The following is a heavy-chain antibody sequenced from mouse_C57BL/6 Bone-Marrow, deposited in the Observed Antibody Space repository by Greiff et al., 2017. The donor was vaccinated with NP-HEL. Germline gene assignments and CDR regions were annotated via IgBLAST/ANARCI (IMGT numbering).Heavy chain of an antibody. J-gene: IGHJ4*01. CDR1: GYTFTSYW. D-gene: IGHD1-1*01. V-gene: IGHV1-55*01. CDR3: ARRDYGSSLSYYAMDY. CDR2: IYPGSGST. Sequence: VQLQQPGAELVKPGASVKMSCKASGYTFTSYWITWVKQRPGQGLEWIGDIYPGSGSTNYNEQFKSKATLTVDTSSRTAYMQLSSLTSEDSAVYYWARRDYGSSLSYYAMDYWGQGTSVTVSS.